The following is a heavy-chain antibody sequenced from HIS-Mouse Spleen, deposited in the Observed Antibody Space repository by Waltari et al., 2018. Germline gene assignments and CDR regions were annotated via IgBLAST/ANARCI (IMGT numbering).Heavy chain of an antibody. CDR3: AREIPYSSSWYDWYFDL. J-gene: IGHJ2*01. V-gene: IGHV4-39*07. CDR1: GGSISSSSYY. D-gene: IGHD6-13*01. CDR2: IYYRGST. Sequence: QLQLQESGPGLVKPSETLSLTCTVSGGSISSSSYYLGWIRQPPGKGLEWIGSIYYRGSTYYNPSLKSRVTISVDTSKNQFSLKLSSVTTADTAVYYCAREIPYSSSWYDWYFDLWGRGTLVTVSS.